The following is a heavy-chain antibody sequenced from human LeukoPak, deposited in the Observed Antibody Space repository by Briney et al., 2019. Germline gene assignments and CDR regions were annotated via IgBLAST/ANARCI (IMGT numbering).Heavy chain of an antibody. Sequence: QPGGSLRLSCAASGFTVSSNYMSWVRQAPGKGLEWVSVIYSGGCTYYADSVKGRFTISRDNSKNTLYLQMNSLRAEDTAVYYCARAGYYYDSSGYYYDYWGQGTLVTVSS. J-gene: IGHJ4*02. CDR3: ARAGYYYDSSGYYYDY. CDR2: IYSGGCT. D-gene: IGHD3-22*01. CDR1: GFTVSSNY. V-gene: IGHV3-66*01.